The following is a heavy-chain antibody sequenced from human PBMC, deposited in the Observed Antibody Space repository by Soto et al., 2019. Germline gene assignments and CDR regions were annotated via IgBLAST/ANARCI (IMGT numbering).Heavy chain of an antibody. CDR3: ARQFTDGDYQY. V-gene: IGHV1-69*01. CDR2: IIPMFGTT. CDR1: VGTFTTYP. D-gene: IGHD4-17*01. J-gene: IGHJ4*02. Sequence: QVQLVQSGAEVKKPGSSVKVSCKASVGTFTTYPINWVRQAPGQGLEWMGGIIPMFGTTNYAQKFQGRVTITADESTSTAYMELSSLRSEDTAMYYCARQFTDGDYQYWGQGTLVTVSS.